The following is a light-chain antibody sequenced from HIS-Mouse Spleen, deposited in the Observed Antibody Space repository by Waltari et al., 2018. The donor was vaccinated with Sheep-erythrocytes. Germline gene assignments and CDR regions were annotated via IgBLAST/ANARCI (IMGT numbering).Light chain of an antibody. Sequence: QSALTQPPSASGSPGPSVTISCTGTSRDVGGYNYVPWYQQHPGKAPKLMIYEVSKRPSGVPDRFSGSKSGNTASLTVSWLQAEDEADYYCSSYAGSNNWVFGGGTKLTVL. CDR3: SSYAGSNNWV. CDR1: SRDVGGYNY. V-gene: IGLV2-8*01. J-gene: IGLJ3*02. CDR2: EVS.